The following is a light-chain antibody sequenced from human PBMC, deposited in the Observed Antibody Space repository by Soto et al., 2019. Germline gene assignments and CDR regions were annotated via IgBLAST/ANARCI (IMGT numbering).Light chain of an antibody. CDR1: QGITNY. V-gene: IGKV1-27*01. CDR2: GAS. Sequence: DVQMTQSPSSLSASVGDRVTLTCRASQGITNYLAWYQQKPGKVPRLLIYGASTLQSGVPSRFSGSGSGTYFTLTIDSLQPEDVATYYCQKYNSAHSYSFGHGTKVEIK. CDR3: QKYNSAHSYS. J-gene: IGKJ1*01.